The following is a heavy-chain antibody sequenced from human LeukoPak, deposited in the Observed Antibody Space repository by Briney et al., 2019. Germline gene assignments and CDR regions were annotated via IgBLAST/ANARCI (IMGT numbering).Heavy chain of an antibody. D-gene: IGHD6-13*01. Sequence: ASVKVSCMASGYTFTGYYMHWVRQAPGQGLEWMGWINPNSGGTNYAQKFQGRVTMTRDTSISTAYMELSRLRSDDTAVYYCARDPGGARAAEKDYWGQGTLVTVSS. CDR2: INPNSGGT. CDR1: GYTFTGYY. CDR3: ARDPGGARAAEKDY. V-gene: IGHV1-2*02. J-gene: IGHJ4*02.